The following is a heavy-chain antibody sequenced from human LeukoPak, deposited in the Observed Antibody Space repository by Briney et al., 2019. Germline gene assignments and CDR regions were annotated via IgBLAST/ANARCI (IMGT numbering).Heavy chain of an antibody. D-gene: IGHD1-26*01. V-gene: IGHV4-61*01. CDR3: ARVPSGTYFDY. Sequence: SETLSLTCTVSGCSVSSSSYYWSCIRPPPGKGLEWIGYIYYTGSTNYNPSLESRVTISVDTSKNQFSLKLTSVTAADTAVYYCARVPSGTYFDYWGQGTLVAVSS. CDR1: GCSVSSSSYY. CDR2: IYYTGST. J-gene: IGHJ4*02.